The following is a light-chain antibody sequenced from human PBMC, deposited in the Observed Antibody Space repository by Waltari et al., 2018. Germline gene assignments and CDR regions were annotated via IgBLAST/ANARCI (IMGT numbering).Light chain of an antibody. J-gene: IGKJ1*01. CDR2: WAS. Sequence: DIVMTQSPDSLAVPLGERATINCKSSQSVLYSSNNKNYLSWFQQKPGQPPKLLFYWASTRESGVPDRFSGSGSGTDFTLTISSLQAEDVAVYYCQQYYAAPWTFGQGTMVEIK. CDR3: QQYYAAPWT. V-gene: IGKV4-1*01. CDR1: QSVLYSSNNKNY.